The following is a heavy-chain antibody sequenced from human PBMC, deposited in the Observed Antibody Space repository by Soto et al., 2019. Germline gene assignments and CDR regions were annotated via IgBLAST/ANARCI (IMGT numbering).Heavy chain of an antibody. Sequence: GGSLRLSCAASGFSFSISPMHWVRQAPGKGPEWVALISYDGTNKFYADSVKGRFTIPRDNSKSTLYLQVDSLRPEDAAVYYCARDPKTSGGQHWAFNYFDSWGQGTLVTVSS. CDR3: ARDPKTSGGQHWAFNYFDS. J-gene: IGHJ4*02. CDR2: ISYDGTNK. CDR1: GFSFSISP. V-gene: IGHV3-30-3*01. D-gene: IGHD7-27*01.